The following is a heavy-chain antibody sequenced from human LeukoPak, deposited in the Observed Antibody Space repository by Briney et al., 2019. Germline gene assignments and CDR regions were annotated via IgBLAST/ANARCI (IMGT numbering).Heavy chain of an antibody. Sequence: GASVKVSCKVSGYTLTELSMHWVRQAPGKGLEWMGRFDPEDGETIYAQKFQGRVTMTADTSTDTVYTELSSLRSEDTAVYYCARESIAVAGNFWEFAFDIWGQGTMVTVSS. CDR3: ARESIAVAGNFWEFAFDI. CDR2: FDPEDGET. CDR1: GYTLTELS. J-gene: IGHJ3*02. D-gene: IGHD6-19*01. V-gene: IGHV1-24*01.